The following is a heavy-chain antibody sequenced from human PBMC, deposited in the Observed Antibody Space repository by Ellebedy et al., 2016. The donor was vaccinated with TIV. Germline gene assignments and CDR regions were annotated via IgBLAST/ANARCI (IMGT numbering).Heavy chain of an antibody. CDR3: TNGGGDLYYYYGMDV. Sequence: GESLKISCAASGFTFSGSAMHWVRQASGKGLEWVGRIRSKANSYATAYAASVKGRFTISRDDSKNTAYLQMNSLKAEDTAVYYCTNGGGDLYYYYGMDVWGQGTTVTVSS. J-gene: IGHJ6*02. CDR1: GFTFSGSA. V-gene: IGHV3-73*01. D-gene: IGHD2-21*02. CDR2: IRSKANSYAT.